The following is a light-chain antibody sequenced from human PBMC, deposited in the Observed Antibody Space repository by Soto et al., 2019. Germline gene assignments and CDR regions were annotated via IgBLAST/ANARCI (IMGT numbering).Light chain of an antibody. V-gene: IGKV3-15*01. CDR3: QHYNSWPYS. CDR1: ESISTN. CDR2: GAF. Sequence: EIVMTQSPATQSVSPGERATLSCTASESISTNLAWYQHKPGQAPRLLIYGAFTRATGVPPRFSGSGSGTEFTLAISSLQSEDFAVYYCQHYNSWPYSFGQGTKLDVK. J-gene: IGKJ2*03.